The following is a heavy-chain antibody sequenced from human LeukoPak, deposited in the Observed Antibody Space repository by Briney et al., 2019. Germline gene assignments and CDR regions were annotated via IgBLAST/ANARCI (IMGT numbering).Heavy chain of an antibody. CDR2: IKYDESEK. V-gene: IGHV3-7*03. Sequence: PGGSLRLSCVASGFSFRSYWMNWVRQTPGKGLEWVASIKYDESEKYSVEGRFTISRDNAKNSLYLQIDSLRAEDTAVYYCARKPFLDDWGQGTLVTVSS. D-gene: IGHD3-3*02. CDR1: GFSFRSYW. J-gene: IGHJ4*02. CDR3: ARKPFLDD.